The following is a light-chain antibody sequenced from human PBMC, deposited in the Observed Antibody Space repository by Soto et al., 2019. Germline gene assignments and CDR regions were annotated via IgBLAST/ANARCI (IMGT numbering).Light chain of an antibody. CDR3: QPYDRSPPVT. J-gene: IGKJ4*01. CDR2: GAS. CDR1: QSVRSSY. Sequence: EIVLTQSPGTLSLSPGDTATLSCRASQSVRSSYLAWYQQKPGQAPRLLIYGASSRATGIPDRFSGSGSGTDFTLSISRLEPEDVAVYYCQPYDRSPPVTFGGGTKVEI. V-gene: IGKV3-20*01.